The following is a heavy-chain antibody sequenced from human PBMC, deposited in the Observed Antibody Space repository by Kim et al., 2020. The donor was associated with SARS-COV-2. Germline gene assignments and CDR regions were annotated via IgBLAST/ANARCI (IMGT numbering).Heavy chain of an antibody. V-gene: IGHV1-3*01. CDR1: GYTFTSYC. CDR3: ARDGRSSDYYFDY. J-gene: IGHJ4*02. Sequence: ASVKVSCKASGYTFTSYCLHWVRQAPGQRLEWMGWIDVSNTNTHYSENFQGRVTISSDTSATTVYIALSSLRSEDTAVYYCARDGRSSDYYFDYWGQGTLVTVSS. CDR2: IDVSNTNT. D-gene: IGHD6-25*01.